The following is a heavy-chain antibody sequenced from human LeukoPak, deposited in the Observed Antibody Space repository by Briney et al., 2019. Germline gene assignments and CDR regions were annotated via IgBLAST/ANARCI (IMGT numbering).Heavy chain of an antibody. CDR3: TRRSELNYDVLTGQFISGRAFDI. CDR2: ISHSGST. V-gene: IGHV4-34*01. Sequence: SETLSLTCAVYGGSFSGFHWSWIRQPPGKGLEWIGEISHSGSTNYHPSLKSRVAISLDTSKNQFSLRLRSVTAADTAIYYCTRRSELNYDVLTGQFISGRAFDIWGQGTMVTVSS. D-gene: IGHD3-9*01. CDR1: GGSFSGFH. J-gene: IGHJ3*02.